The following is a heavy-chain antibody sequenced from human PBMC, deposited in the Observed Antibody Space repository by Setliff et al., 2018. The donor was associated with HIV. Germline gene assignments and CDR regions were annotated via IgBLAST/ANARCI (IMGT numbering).Heavy chain of an antibody. V-gene: IGHV4-59*02. CDR1: GDSVKDYY. Sequence: SETLSLTCNVSGDSVKDYYWSWIRQPPGKGLGWVGYVFHDGSVDYNPSLKSRVTMSVDTAKNQFSLSLSSVTAADTAVYYCARDGGSLWRFDRWGQGTLVTVSS. CDR3: ARDGGSLWRFDR. J-gene: IGHJ4*02. CDR2: VFHDGSV. D-gene: IGHD2-15*01.